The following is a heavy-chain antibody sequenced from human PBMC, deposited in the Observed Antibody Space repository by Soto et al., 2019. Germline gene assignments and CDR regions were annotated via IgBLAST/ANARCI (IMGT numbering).Heavy chain of an antibody. CDR1: GGSISSSSYY. Sequence: KPSETLSLTCTVSGGSISSSSYYWGWIRQTPGKGLEWIGSIYYSGTTNYNPSLKSRVSISVDTSKNQLSLRLSSVTAVDTAIYYCARLRGYCTGGSCYHFDCWGQGTLVTVSS. J-gene: IGHJ4*02. D-gene: IGHD2-15*01. CDR3: ARLRGYCTGGSCYHFDC. CDR2: IYYSGTT. V-gene: IGHV4-39*01.